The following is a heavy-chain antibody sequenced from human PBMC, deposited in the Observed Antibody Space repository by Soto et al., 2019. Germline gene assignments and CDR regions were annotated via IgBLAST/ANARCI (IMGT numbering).Heavy chain of an antibody. V-gene: IGHV3-21*02. D-gene: IGHD3-22*01. CDR2: VTSSSSSM. CDR1: GFTFNRYS. J-gene: IGHJ4*02. CDR3: AREADFASSGYVLDY. Sequence: EVQLVESGGGLVKPGGSLRLSWAASGFTFNRYSMNWVRQAPGKGLEGVSSVTSSSSSMLYADSVKGRFTISRDDAKDSLFLQMNSLRADDTAVYYCAREADFASSGYVLDYWGQGTLVTVSS.